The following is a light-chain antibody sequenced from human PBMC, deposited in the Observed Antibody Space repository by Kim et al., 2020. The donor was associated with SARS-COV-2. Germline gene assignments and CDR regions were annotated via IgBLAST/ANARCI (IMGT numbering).Light chain of an antibody. V-gene: IGLV2-14*03. CDR1: SSDVGGYNF. CDR2: DVN. CDR3: SSYRSDGTV. J-gene: IGLJ1*01. Sequence: GQSITISCTGSSSDVGGYNFVSWYQQDSGKPPKLIIYDVNQRPSGISPRFSGSKSGNTAALTISGLQAEDDSDYYCSSYRSDGTVFGTGTKVTVL.